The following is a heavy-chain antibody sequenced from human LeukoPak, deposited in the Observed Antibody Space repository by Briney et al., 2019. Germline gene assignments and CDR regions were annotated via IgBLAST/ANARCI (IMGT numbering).Heavy chain of an antibody. CDR3: ARGPHYGSDY. D-gene: IGHD3-10*01. CDR2: INHSGSI. V-gene: IGHV4-34*01. CDR1: GGSFSGYY. Sequence: SETLSLTCAVYGGSFSGYYWSWIRQPPGKGLEWIGEINHSGSINYNPSLKSRVTISVDTSKNQFSLKLSSVTAADTAVYYCARGPHYGSDYWGQGTLVTVSS. J-gene: IGHJ4*02.